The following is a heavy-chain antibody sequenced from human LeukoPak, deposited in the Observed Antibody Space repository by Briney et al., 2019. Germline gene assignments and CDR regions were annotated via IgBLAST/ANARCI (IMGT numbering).Heavy chain of an antibody. CDR3: ARHSSSWSHYYYGMDV. V-gene: IGHV3-21*01. CDR2: ISSSSSYI. CDR1: GFTFSSYS. J-gene: IGHJ6*02. Sequence: PGGSLRLSCTASGFTFSSYSMNWVRQAPGKGLEWVSSISSSSSYIYYADSVEGRFTISRDNAKNSLYLQMNSLRAEDTAVYYCARHSSSWSHYYYGMDVWGQGTTVTVSS. D-gene: IGHD6-13*01.